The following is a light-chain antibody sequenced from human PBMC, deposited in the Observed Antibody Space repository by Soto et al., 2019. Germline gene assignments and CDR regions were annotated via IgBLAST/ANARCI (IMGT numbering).Light chain of an antibody. CDR1: NGYSNYE. Sequence: QLVLTQPPSASASLGASVTLTCTLSNGYSNYEVDWYQQRPGKGPRFVMRVGTGGIVGSKGDGIPDRLSILGSGLNRYLTIENIQEEDESDYHCGTDHGSGSDFVKVFGGGTKVTVL. V-gene: IGLV9-49*01. J-gene: IGLJ2*01. CDR2: VGTGGIVG. CDR3: GTDHGSGSDFVKV.